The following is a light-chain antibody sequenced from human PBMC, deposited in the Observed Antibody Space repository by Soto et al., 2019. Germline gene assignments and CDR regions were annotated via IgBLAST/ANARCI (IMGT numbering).Light chain of an antibody. CDR1: QSVSSY. V-gene: IGKV3-11*01. CDR3: QQRSNWLFT. J-gene: IGKJ3*01. CDR2: HAS. Sequence: EIVLTQSQATLSLSPGERATLSCRASQSVSSYLAWYQQKPGQAPRLLIYHASNRATGIPARFSGSGSGTDFTLTISSLEPEDFAVYYCQQRSNWLFTFGPGTKVDIK.